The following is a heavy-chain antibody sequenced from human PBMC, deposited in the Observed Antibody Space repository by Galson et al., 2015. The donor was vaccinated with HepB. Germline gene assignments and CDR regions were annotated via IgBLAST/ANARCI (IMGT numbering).Heavy chain of an antibody. V-gene: IGHV1-69*04. Sequence: SVKVSCKASGGTFSSYTISWVRQAPGQGLEWMGRIIPILGIANYAQKFQGRVTITADKSTSTAYMELSSLRSEDTAVYYCARDLSYDILTGVYGMDVWDQGTTVTVSS. CDR1: GGTFSSYT. CDR3: ARDLSYDILTGVYGMDV. D-gene: IGHD3-9*01. CDR2: IIPILGIA. J-gene: IGHJ6*02.